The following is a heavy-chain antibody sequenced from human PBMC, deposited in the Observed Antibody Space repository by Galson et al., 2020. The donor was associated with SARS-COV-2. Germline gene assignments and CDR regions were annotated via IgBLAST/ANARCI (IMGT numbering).Heavy chain of an antibody. J-gene: IGHJ4*02. D-gene: IGHD6-13*01. CDR2: IESKTDGGTT. Sequence: GGSLRLSCAASGFTFSNAWMSWVRQAPGKGLEWVGRIESKTDGGTTDYAAPVKGRFTIPRDDSKNTLYLQMNSLKAEDTAVYYCTTGPQQLVQGLWKVERKYYFDYWVQGTLVTVSS. V-gene: IGHV3-15*04. CDR3: TTGPQQLVQGLWKVERKYYFDY. CDR1: GFTFSNAW.